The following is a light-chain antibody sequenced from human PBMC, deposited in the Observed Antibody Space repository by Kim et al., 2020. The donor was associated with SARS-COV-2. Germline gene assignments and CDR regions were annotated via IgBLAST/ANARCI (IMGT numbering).Light chain of an antibody. J-gene: IGLJ3*02. CDR1: NNDVGGYNY. Sequence: GQSITISCTGNNNDVGGYNYVSWYQQHPGKAPKFMIYDVSRRPSGVSDRFSGSKSGNTASLTISGLQAEDEAEYYCTSYTRSDTWVFGGGTQLTVL. CDR3: TSYTRSDTWV. V-gene: IGLV2-14*03. CDR2: DVS.